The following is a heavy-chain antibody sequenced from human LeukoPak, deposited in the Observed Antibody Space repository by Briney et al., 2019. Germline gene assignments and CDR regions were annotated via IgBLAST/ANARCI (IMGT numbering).Heavy chain of an antibody. V-gene: IGHV3-48*03. CDR2: ISSSGSTI. Sequence: PGGSLRLSCAASGFTFSSYEVNWVRQPPGKGLEWVSYISSSGSTIYYADSVKGRFTISRDKPKNSLYLQMNSLRAEYTAVYYCARPYSSGWYLDGYWGQGTLVTVSS. CDR1: GFTFSSYE. CDR3: ARPYSSGWYLDGY. D-gene: IGHD6-19*01. J-gene: IGHJ4*02.